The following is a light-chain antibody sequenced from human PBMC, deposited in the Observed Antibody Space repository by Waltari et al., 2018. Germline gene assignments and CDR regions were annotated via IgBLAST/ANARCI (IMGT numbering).Light chain of an antibody. CDR1: QSISSY. CDR3: QQCYSTPPLT. V-gene: IGKV1-39*01. J-gene: IGKJ4*01. CDR2: AAS. Sequence: DIQMTQSPSSLSASVGDRVTITCRASQSISSYLNWYQQKPGKAPKLLIYAASSLQSGVPSRFSGSGSGTDFTLTISSLQPEDFATYYCQQCYSTPPLTFGGGTNVEIK.